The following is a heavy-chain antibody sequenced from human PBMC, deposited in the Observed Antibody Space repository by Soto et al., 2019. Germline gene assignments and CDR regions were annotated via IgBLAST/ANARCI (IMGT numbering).Heavy chain of an antibody. D-gene: IGHD2-15*01. J-gene: IGHJ6*02. CDR3: ARDDDGVVAATPYAHYGMDV. Sequence: QVQLVQSGAEVKKPGSSVKVSCKASGGTFSSYAISWVRQAPGQGLEWMGGIIPIFGTANYAQKFQGRVTNTADETTSTAYMELSSLRSEDTAVYYCARDDDGVVAATPYAHYGMDVWGQGTTVTVSS. CDR1: GGTFSSYA. V-gene: IGHV1-69*01. CDR2: IIPIFGTA.